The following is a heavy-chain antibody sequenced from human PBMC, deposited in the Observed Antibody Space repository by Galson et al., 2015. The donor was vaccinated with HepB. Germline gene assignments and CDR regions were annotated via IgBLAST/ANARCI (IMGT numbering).Heavy chain of an antibody. CDR1: GFTFSSYS. V-gene: IGHV3-21*01. CDR3: ARDGRYCSSTSCYDDYGMDV. D-gene: IGHD2-2*01. Sequence: SLRLSCAASGFTFSSYSMNWVRQAPGKGLEWVSSISSSSSYIYYADSVKGRFTISRDNAKNSLYLQMDSLRAEDTAVYYCARDGRYCSSTSCYDDYGMDVWGQGTTVTVSS. J-gene: IGHJ6*02. CDR2: ISSSSSYI.